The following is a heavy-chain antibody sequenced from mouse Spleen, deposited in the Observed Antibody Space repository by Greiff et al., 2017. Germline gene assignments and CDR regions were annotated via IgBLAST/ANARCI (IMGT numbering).Heavy chain of an antibody. J-gene: IGHJ4*01. D-gene: IGHD2-3*01. V-gene: IGHV2-9*02. Sequence: VKLVESGPGLVAPSQSLSITCTVSGFSLTSYGVHWVRQPPGKGLEWLGGIWAGGSTNYNSALMSRLSISKDNSKSQVFLKMNSLQTEDTAMYYCARGSMILYAMDYWGQGTSVTVSS. CDR1: GFSLTSYG. CDR2: IWAGGST. CDR3: ARGSMILYAMDY.